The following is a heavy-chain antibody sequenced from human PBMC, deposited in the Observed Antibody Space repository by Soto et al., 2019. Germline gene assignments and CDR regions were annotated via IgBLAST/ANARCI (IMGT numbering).Heavy chain of an antibody. CDR1: GFTFSNYD. D-gene: IGHD2-2*01. Sequence: QVQLVESGGGVVQPGRSLRLSCAASGFTFSNYDMHWVRQAPGEGLEWVAVLSFDGTSKNYADSVKGRFTISRDNSKNTHFLQMNSLRTEDTAVYFCAKDFYTVRVPAAPRPHYFDFWGPGTLVTVSS. J-gene: IGHJ4*02. CDR2: LSFDGTSK. V-gene: IGHV3-30*18. CDR3: AKDFYTVRVPAAPRPHYFDF.